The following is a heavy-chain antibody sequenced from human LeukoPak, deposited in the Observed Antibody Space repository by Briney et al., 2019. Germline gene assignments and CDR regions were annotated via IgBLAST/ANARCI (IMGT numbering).Heavy chain of an antibody. V-gene: IGHV3-7*03. CDR3: AKGGPQFFDY. CDR2: IKQDETEK. CDR1: GFTFSNFW. Sequence: PGGSLRLSCTASGFTFSNFWMGWVRQAPGKGLEWVANIKQDETEKFYLGSVKGRFTISRDNSRNTLYLQMNSLRVEDTAIYYCAKGGPQFFDYWGQGTLVTVSS. J-gene: IGHJ4*02. D-gene: IGHD5-24*01.